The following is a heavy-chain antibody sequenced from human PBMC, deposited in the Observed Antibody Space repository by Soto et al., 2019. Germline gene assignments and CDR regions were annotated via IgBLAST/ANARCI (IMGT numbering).Heavy chain of an antibody. V-gene: IGHV3-74*01. Sequence: EVQLVESGGGLVQPGGSLRLSCAPSGFALSSYWMHWVRQVPGKGLVWVSRINPDGSRVDYADSVRGRFTISRDDANNTLFLQMNSLRAEDTAVYYGARVPVGVYGKFDPGVQGSLVTVSS. CDR2: INPDGSRV. D-gene: IGHD1-26*01. CDR1: GFALSSYW. CDR3: ARVPVGVYGKFDP. J-gene: IGHJ5*02.